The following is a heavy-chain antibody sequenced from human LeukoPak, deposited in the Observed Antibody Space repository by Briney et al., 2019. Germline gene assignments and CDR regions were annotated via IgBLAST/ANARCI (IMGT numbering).Heavy chain of an antibody. CDR3: ARGSESQLLLFDY. J-gene: IGHJ4*02. V-gene: IGHV1-69*01. Sequence: SVKVSCKASGGTFSSHAISRVRQPPGQGLEWMAGIIPIFGTANYAQKFQGRVTITADESTSTAYMELSSVRSEDTAVYYCARGSESQLLLFDYWGQGTLVTVSS. D-gene: IGHD2-15*01. CDR2: IIPIFGTA. CDR1: GGTFSSHA.